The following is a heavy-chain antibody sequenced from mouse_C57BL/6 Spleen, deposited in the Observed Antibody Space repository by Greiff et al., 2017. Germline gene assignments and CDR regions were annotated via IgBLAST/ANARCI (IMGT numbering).Heavy chain of an antibody. CDR2: IYPGSGST. CDR1: GYTFTSYW. CDR3: ARSSIYYDYDRFFAY. V-gene: IGHV1-55*01. D-gene: IGHD2-4*01. Sequence: QVQLQQPGAELVKPGASVKMSCKASGYTFTSYWITWVKQRPGQGLEWIGDIYPGSGSTNYNEKFKSKATLTVDTSSSTAYMQLSSLTSEDSAVYYCARSSIYYDYDRFFAYWGQGTLVTVSA. J-gene: IGHJ3*01.